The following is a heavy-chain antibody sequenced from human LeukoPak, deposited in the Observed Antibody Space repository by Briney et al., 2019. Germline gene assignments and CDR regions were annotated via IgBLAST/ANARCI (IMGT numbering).Heavy chain of an antibody. D-gene: IGHD3-10*01. CDR2: ISGGGGST. V-gene: IGHV3-23*01. Sequence: TGGSLRLSCAASGFTFSSYAMSWVRQAPGKGLEWVSAISGGGGSTYYADSVKGRFTISRDNSKNTLYLQMNSLRAEDTAVYYCAKEWGSQFGPGTYWGQGTLVTVSS. J-gene: IGHJ4*02. CDR1: GFTFSSYA. CDR3: AKEWGSQFGPGTY.